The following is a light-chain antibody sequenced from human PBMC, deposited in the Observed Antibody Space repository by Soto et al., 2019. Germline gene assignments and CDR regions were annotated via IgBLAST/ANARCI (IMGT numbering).Light chain of an antibody. J-gene: IGLJ1*01. CDR1: SSDVGGYDY. CDR2: DVS. V-gene: IGLV2-14*01. CDR3: SSYTNSSPYV. Sequence: QSVLTQPASVSGSPGQSITISCTGTSSDVGGYDYVSWYQQHPGKAPKLMIYDVSNRPSGVSNRFSGSKSGNTASLTISGLQAEDEADYYCSSYTNSSPYVFXTGTKVTVL.